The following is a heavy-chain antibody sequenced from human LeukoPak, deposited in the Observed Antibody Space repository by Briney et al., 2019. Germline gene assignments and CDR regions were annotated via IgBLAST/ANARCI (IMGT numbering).Heavy chain of an antibody. CDR3: ARDCADIVVVVAATPRPGWFDP. Sequence: GGSLRLSCAASGFTFSSYSMNWVRQAPGKGLEWVSYISSSSSTIYYADSVKGRFTISRDNSKNTLYLQMNSLRAEDTAVYYCARDCADIVVVVAATPRPGWFDPWGQGTLVTVSS. CDR1: GFTFSSYS. CDR2: ISSSSSTI. D-gene: IGHD2-15*01. J-gene: IGHJ5*02. V-gene: IGHV3-48*01.